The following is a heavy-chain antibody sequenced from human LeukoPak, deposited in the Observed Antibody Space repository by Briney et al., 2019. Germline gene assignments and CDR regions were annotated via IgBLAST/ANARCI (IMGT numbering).Heavy chain of an antibody. Sequence: ASVKVSCKASGYTFTSYYMHWVRQAPGQGLEWMGIINPSGGSTSYAQKFQGRVTMTRDMSTSTVYMELSSLRSEDTAVYYCASRRKKVTAMVTGLDYWGQGTLVTVSS. J-gene: IGHJ4*02. CDR1: GYTFTSYY. CDR2: INPSGGST. V-gene: IGHV1-46*01. D-gene: IGHD5-18*01. CDR3: ASRRKKVTAMVTGLDY.